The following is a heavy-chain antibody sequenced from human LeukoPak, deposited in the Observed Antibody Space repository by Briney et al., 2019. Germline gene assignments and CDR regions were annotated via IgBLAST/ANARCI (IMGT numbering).Heavy chain of an antibody. CDR1: GGSISSSSYY. J-gene: IGHJ5*02. D-gene: IGHD3-10*01. CDR2: IYYSGST. V-gene: IGHV4-39*01. CDR3: ARQVHSSGGRLWFDL. Sequence: NPSETLSLTCTVSGGSISSSSYYWGWIRQPPGKGLEWIGSIYYSGSTYYNPSLKSRVTISVDTSKNQLSLKLSSVTAADTAVYYCARQVHSSGGRLWFDLWGQGTLVTVSA.